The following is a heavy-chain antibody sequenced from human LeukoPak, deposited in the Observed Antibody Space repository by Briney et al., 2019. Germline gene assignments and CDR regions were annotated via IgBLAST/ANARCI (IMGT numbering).Heavy chain of an antibody. D-gene: IGHD1-7*01. CDR1: GYSISSGYY. CDR3: ARTGTLTGTRLDY. CDR2: IYHSGST. V-gene: IGHV4-38-2*02. J-gene: IGHJ4*02. Sequence: PSETLSLTCTVSGYSISSGYYWGWIRQPPGKGLEWIGSIYHSGSTYYNPSLKSRVTISVDTSKNQFSLKLSSVTAADTAVYYCARTGTLTGTRLDYWGQGTLVTVTS.